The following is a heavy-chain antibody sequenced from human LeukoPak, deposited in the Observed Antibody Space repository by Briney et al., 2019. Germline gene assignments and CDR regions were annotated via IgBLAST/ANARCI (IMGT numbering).Heavy chain of an antibody. CDR2: INSDGTST. CDR1: AFTFSSYW. D-gene: IGHD2-2*01. CDR3: ARVTVGGIVVVPAAMFWDYYYYYMDV. J-gene: IGHJ6*03. V-gene: IGHV3-74*01. Sequence: GGSLRLSCAASAFTFSSYWMHWARQAPGKGLVWVSRINSDGTSTSYAHSVKGRFTISRDNAKNTLYLQMNSLRAEDTAVYYCARVTVGGIVVVPAAMFWDYYYYYMDVWGKGTTVTVSS.